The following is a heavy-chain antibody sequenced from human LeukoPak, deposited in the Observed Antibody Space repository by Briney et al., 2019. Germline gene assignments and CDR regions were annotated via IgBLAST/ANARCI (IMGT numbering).Heavy chain of an antibody. CDR3: ARVRYPRVYYYMDV. CDR2: ISSSSSTI. J-gene: IGHJ6*03. CDR1: GFTLSSYS. D-gene: IGHD1-1*01. Sequence: GGSLRLSCAASGFTLSSYSMNWVRQAPGKGLEWVPYISSSSSTIYYADSVKGRFTIPRDNAKNSLYQQMNSLRAEDTAVYYCARVRYPRVYYYMDVWGKGTTVTVSS. V-gene: IGHV3-48*01.